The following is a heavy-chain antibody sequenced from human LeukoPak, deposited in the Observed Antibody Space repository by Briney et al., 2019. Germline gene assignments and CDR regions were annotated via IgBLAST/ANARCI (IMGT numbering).Heavy chain of an antibody. V-gene: IGHV3-15*01. Sequence: GGSLRLSCTASGFSFSNAYMSWVRQAPGKGLEWVGRIKGKSDDEATEYAAPVRGRFTLSRDDSKSTVYLQMSSLKTEDTAMYYCTFRGPLGYSSNWYYNFWGQGTLVTVSS. CDR3: TFRGPLGYSSNWYYNF. J-gene: IGHJ4*02. CDR2: IKGKSDDEAT. CDR1: GFSFSNAY. D-gene: IGHD6-13*01.